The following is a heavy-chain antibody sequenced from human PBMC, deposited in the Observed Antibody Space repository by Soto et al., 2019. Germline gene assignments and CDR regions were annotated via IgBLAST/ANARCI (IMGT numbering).Heavy chain of an antibody. J-gene: IGHJ4*02. D-gene: IGHD3-22*01. V-gene: IGHV3-23*01. CDR2: ITGSGGST. Sequence: PGGSLRLSCAVSGFTFSNFAMSWVRQAPGKGLEWVSAITGSGGSTYYADSGKGRFTISRDNSKNMLYLQMNSLRAEDTAVYYCATPLYYYDSSGYSKCYDYWGQGTLVTVSS. CDR3: ATPLYYYDSSGYSKCYDY. CDR1: GFTFSNFA.